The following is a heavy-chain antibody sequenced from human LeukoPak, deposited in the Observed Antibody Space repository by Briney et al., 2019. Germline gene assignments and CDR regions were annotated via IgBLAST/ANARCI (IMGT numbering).Heavy chain of an antibody. D-gene: IGHD2-2*01. V-gene: IGHV3-74*01. J-gene: IGHJ6*03. CDR1: GFTFSSYW. Sequence: GGSLRLSCAASGFTFSSYWMHWVRQAPGKGLVWVSRINSDGSSTSYADSVKGRFTISRDNSENTLYLQMNSLRAEDTAVYYCAKDGVCSSTSCFTYYYYYYMDVWGKGTTVTVSS. CDR3: AKDGVCSSTSCFTYYYYYYMDV. CDR2: INSDGSST.